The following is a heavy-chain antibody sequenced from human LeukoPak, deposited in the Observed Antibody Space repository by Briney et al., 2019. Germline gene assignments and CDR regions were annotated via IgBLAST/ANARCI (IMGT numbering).Heavy chain of an antibody. CDR2: IYTSGST. CDR1: GGSMSNYY. D-gene: IGHD3-3*01. Sequence: SETLSLTCSISGGSMSNYYWSWIRQPAGKGLEWIGRIYTSGSTNYNPSLKSRVTMSVDTSKNQFSLKLSSVTAADTAVYYCARDLEIWSGYYFDYWGQGTLVTVSS. CDR3: ARDLEIWSGYYFDY. J-gene: IGHJ4*02. V-gene: IGHV4-4*07.